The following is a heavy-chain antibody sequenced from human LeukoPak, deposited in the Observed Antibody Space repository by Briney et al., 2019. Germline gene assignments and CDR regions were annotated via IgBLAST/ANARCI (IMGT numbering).Heavy chain of an antibody. V-gene: IGHV4-39*07. J-gene: IGHJ4*02. CDR2: IYYNEIP. CDR1: GASISTRTYY. Sequence: SETLSLTCTVSGASISTRTYYWAWIRQPPGKGLEWIGNIYYNEIPYYNPSLESRVAISVDTSKNQFSLKLTSVTAADTAVYYCARASGLTTPFGYWGQGTLVTVSS. CDR3: ARASGLTTPFGY. D-gene: IGHD3-22*01.